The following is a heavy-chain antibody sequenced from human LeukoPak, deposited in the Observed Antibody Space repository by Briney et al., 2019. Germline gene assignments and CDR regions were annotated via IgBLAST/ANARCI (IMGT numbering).Heavy chain of an antibody. J-gene: IGHJ3*02. CDR2: ISGSGGST. CDR1: GFTFSSYA. V-gene: IGHV3-23*01. CDR3: AKALMTTVTTPGAFDI. Sequence: PGGSLRLSCAAPGFTFSSYAMSWVRQAPGKGLEWVSAISGSGGSTYYADSVKGRFTISRDNSKNTLYLQMNSLRAEDTAVYYCAKALMTTVTTPGAFDIWGQGTMVTVSS. D-gene: IGHD4-17*01.